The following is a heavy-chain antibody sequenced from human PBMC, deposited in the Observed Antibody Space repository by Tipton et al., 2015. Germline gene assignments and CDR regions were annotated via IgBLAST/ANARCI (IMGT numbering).Heavy chain of an antibody. CDR3: ARHKDSGTYPLDY. V-gene: IGHV4-59*01. CDR2: IYYTGST. D-gene: IGHD3-10*01. CDR1: GDSINRYY. Sequence: TLSLTCSVSGDSINRYYWSWIRQPPGKGLECIGYIYYTGSTHYNPSLKSRVTISVDTSKSQFFLKLSSVTAADTAVYYCARHKDSGTYPLDYWGQGTLVTVSS. J-gene: IGHJ4*02.